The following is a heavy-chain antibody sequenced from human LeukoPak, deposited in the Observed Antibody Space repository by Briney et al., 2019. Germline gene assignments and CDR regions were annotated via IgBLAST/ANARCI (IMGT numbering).Heavy chain of an antibody. CDR3: ARSYDFWSGYYRRLSDYFDY. CDR1: GGSFSGYY. Sequence: PSETLSLTCAVYGGSFSGYYWSWIRQPPGKGLEWIGEINHSGSTNYNPPLKSRVTISVDTSKNQFSLKLSSVTAADTAVYYCARSYDFWSGYYRRLSDYFDYWGQGTLVTVSS. CDR2: INHSGST. J-gene: IGHJ4*02. V-gene: IGHV4-34*01. D-gene: IGHD3-3*01.